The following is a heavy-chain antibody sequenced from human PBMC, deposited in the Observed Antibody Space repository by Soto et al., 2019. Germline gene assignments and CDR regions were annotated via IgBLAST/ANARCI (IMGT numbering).Heavy chain of an antibody. CDR1: GDSFSNYY. V-gene: IGHV4-4*07. CDR3: ATGRSEVVPGAMDS. D-gene: IGHD2-2*01. CDR2: IYPTGST. J-gene: IGHJ4*02. Sequence: HVQLQASGPGLVKPSETLSLSCTVYGDSFSNYYCNWVRKSAGKGLEWIGRIYPTGSTTYNPSLKSRLTMSVDTSKNQFAPRLTSMTAAATAVYYCATGRSEVVPGAMDSWGQGTLVTVSS.